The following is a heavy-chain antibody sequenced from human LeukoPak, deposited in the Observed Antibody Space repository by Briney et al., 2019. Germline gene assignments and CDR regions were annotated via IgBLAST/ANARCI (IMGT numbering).Heavy chain of an antibody. CDR2: INHSGST. CDR3: ASGHDDSGYRRKSFDP. CDR1: GGSFSGYY. D-gene: IGHD3-10*01. Sequence: SETLSLTFAVYGGSFSGYYWSWIRQPPGKGLEWIGEINHSGSTNYNPSLKSRVTISVDTSKNQFSLRLSSVTAAATYVYYCASGHDDSGYRRKSFDPWRQGTVVTGS. V-gene: IGHV4-34*01. J-gene: IGHJ5*02.